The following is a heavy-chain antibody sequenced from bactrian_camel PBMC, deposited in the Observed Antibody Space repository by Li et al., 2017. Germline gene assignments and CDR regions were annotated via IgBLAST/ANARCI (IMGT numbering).Heavy chain of an antibody. D-gene: IGHD5*01. CDR1: RSTYNKNC. CDR3: NLLCGLGPIYDVNA. Sequence: VQLVESGGASVQAGGSLRLSCVASRSTYNKNCMGWFRQAPGKEREGVATIYAGGDSTWYSESVKGRFTISRDNASNTVFLQMDSLKPEDTAMYYCNLLCGLGPIYDVNAWGQGTQVTVS. CDR2: IYAGGDST. V-gene: IGHV3S54*01. J-gene: IGHJ6*01.